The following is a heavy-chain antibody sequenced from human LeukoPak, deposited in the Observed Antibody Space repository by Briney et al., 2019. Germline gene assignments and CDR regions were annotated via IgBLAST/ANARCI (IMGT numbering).Heavy chain of an antibody. CDR1: GISVSNNY. CDR3: AIDRRPGSGLLNYYYMDV. Sequence: PGGSLRLSCAASGISVSNNYMMWVRQAPGKGLEWVSLIYIDGSTYYADSVKGRFTISRDNSKNTLCLQMNSLRAEDTAVYYCAIDRRPGSGLLNYYYMDVWGRGTTVTVSS. V-gene: IGHV3-53*01. J-gene: IGHJ6*03. D-gene: IGHD2-21*01. CDR2: IYIDGST.